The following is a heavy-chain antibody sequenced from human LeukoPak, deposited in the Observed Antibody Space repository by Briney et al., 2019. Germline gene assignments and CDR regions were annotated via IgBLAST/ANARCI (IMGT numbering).Heavy chain of an antibody. CDR1: GGTFSNYV. V-gene: IGHV1-69*01. CDR3: APGGTDWFDP. Sequence: ASVKVSCKASGGTFSNYVISWVRQAPGQGLEWMGGIIPIFGTANYAQKFQGRVTITADESTSTAYMELSSLRSEDTAVYYCAPGGTDWFDPWGQGTLVTVSS. J-gene: IGHJ5*02. CDR2: IIPIFGTA. D-gene: IGHD1-1*01.